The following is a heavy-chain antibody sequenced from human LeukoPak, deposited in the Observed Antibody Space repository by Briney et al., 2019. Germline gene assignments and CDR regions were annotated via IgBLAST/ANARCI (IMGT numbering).Heavy chain of an antibody. CDR3: ASPKNYYDSSGYFLGSPPDY. CDR2: ISGSSSHI. CDR1: GFTFTTYS. D-gene: IGHD3-22*01. J-gene: IGHJ4*02. V-gene: IGHV3-21*01. Sequence: GGSLRLSCVASGFTFTTYSMSWVRQAPGKGLEWVSSISGSSSHIYYADSVKGRFTISRDNAKNSLFLQMNSLRAEDTAVYYCASPKNYYDSSGYFLGSPPDYWGQGTLVTVSS.